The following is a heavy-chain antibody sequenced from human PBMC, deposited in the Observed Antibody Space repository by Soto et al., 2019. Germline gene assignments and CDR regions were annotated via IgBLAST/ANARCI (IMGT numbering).Heavy chain of an antibody. D-gene: IGHD2-15*01. CDR2: IRSKANSYAT. Sequence: PGGSLRLSCSASGFTFSGSAMHWVRQSSGKGLEWVGRIRSKANSYATAYAASVKGRFTISRDDSKNTAYLLMNSLKTEDTAVYYCTRHERMVGSYCGQGTLVTVSS. CDR3: TRHERMVGSY. CDR1: GFTFSGSA. J-gene: IGHJ4*02. V-gene: IGHV3-73*01.